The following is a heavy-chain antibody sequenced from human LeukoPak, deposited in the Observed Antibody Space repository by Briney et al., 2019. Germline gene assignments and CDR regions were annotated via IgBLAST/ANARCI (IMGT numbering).Heavy chain of an antibody. CDR2: IYSGGST. CDR3: AKVQYSDYDMNFDS. Sequence: GGSLRLSCAASGFTVSSNYMSWVRQAPGKGLEWVSVIYSGGSTYYADSVKGRFTISRDNSKNSLYLQINSLRADDTAAYYCAKVQYSDYDMNFDSWGQGTLVTVSS. J-gene: IGHJ4*02. CDR1: GFTVSSNY. D-gene: IGHD5-12*01. V-gene: IGHV3-53*01.